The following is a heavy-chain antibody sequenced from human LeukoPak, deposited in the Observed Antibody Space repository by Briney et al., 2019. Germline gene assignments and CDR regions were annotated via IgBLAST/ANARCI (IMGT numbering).Heavy chain of an antibody. CDR1: GFTFSSYE. CDR2: ISSSGSTI. CDR3: ARGYCTNGVCSHP. J-gene: IGHJ5*02. D-gene: IGHD2-8*01. Sequence: QPGGSLRLSCAASGFTFSSYEMNWVRQAPGKGLERVSYISSSGSTIYYADSVKGRFTISRDNAKNSLYLQMNSLRAEDTAVYYCARGYCTNGVCSHPWGQGTLVTVSS. V-gene: IGHV3-48*03.